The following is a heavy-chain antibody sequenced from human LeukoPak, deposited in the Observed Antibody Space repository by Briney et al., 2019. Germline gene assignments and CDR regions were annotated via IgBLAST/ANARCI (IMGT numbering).Heavy chain of an antibody. D-gene: IGHD1-14*01. CDR1: GYTFTCYY. CDR2: INPNSGST. Sequence: ASVKVSYKASGYTFTCYYMHWVRQAPGQGLEWMGWINPNSGSTNYAQKFQVRVTMTRDTSISTAYMELSRLRSDDTAVYYCARLTGTTQTSFDYWGQGTLVTVPS. CDR3: ARLTGTTQTSFDY. J-gene: IGHJ4*02. V-gene: IGHV1-2*02.